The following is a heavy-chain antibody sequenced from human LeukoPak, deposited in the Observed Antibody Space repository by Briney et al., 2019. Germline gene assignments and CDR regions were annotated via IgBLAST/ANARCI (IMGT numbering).Heavy chain of an antibody. CDR2: INHSGST. Sequence: SETLSLTCAVYGGSFSGYYWSWIRQPPGKGLEWIGEINHSGSTNYNPSLKSRVTISVDTSKNQFSLKLSSVTAADTAVYYCARHLKFYGAAAGLDYWGQGTLVTVSS. CDR3: ARHLKFYGAAAGLDY. CDR1: GGSFSGYY. D-gene: IGHD6-13*01. V-gene: IGHV4-34*01. J-gene: IGHJ4*02.